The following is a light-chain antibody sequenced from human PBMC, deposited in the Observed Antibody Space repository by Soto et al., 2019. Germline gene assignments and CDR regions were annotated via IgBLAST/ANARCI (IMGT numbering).Light chain of an antibody. J-gene: IGKJ4*01. CDR1: QSVNSN. CDR3: QQYNVWPLT. V-gene: IGKV3-15*01. Sequence: EIVMTQSPVTLSVSPGDRATLSCRASQSVNSNLAWYQHEPGQTPKLLIYVASTRATGIPARFSGSGSGTEFTLTISSLQSEDFAVYYCQQYNVWPLTFGGGTKVEFK. CDR2: VAS.